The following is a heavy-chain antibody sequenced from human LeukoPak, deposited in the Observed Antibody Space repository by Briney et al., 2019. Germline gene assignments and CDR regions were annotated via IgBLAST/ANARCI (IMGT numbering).Heavy chain of an antibody. D-gene: IGHD3-16*01. V-gene: IGHV4-34*01. CDR1: GGSFSGYY. CDR2: INHSGST. J-gene: IGHJ4*02. CDR3: ARGPYDYVWGSFTY. Sequence: SETLSLTCAVYGGSFSGYYWSWIRQPPGKGLQWIGEINHSGSTNYNPSLKSRVTISVDTSKNQFSLKLSSVTAADTAVYYCARGPYDYVWGSFTYWGQGTLVTVSS.